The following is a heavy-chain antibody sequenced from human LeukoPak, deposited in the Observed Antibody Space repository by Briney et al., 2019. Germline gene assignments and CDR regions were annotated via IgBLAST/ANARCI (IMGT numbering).Heavy chain of an antibody. D-gene: IGHD3-22*01. V-gene: IGHV1-2*02. CDR1: GYTFTRHG. J-gene: IGHJ4*02. CDR2: ISTYSSHT. CDR3: ARASYYYDSSGYPGYYFDY. Sequence: GASVKVSCKASGYTFTRHGITWVRQAPGQGLEWMGWISTYSSHTTYAQKFQGRVTLTRDTSISTAHMEVIRLTSDDRAVYYCARASYYYDSSGYPGYYFDYWGQGTLVTVSS.